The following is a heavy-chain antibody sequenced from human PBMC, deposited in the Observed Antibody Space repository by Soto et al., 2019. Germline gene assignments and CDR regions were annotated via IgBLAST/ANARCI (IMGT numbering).Heavy chain of an antibody. Sequence: QVQLQESGPGLVEPSGTLSLTCAVSGGSIINSNWWTWVRQSPGKGLEWIGEIFHSGSTNYNPSLKSRVTRAVDRTKNQFSLKLSSVTAADTAVYYCASLFGEWGQGTLVTVSS. CDR1: GGSIINSNW. CDR3: ASLFGE. J-gene: IGHJ4*02. D-gene: IGHD3-16*01. CDR2: IFHSGST. V-gene: IGHV4-4*02.